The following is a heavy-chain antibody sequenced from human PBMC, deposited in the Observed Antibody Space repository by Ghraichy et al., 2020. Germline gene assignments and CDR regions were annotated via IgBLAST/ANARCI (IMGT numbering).Heavy chain of an antibody. Sequence: SETLSLTCTLSGYSISSGYYWGWIRQPPGKGLEWIGSIYHSGSTYYNPSLKSRVTISVDTSKNQFSLKLSSVTAADTAVYYCAIGYSSSWYPDYWGQGTLVTVSS. CDR1: GYSISSGYY. CDR3: AIGYSSSWYPDY. D-gene: IGHD6-13*01. V-gene: IGHV4-38-2*02. J-gene: IGHJ4*02. CDR2: IYHSGST.